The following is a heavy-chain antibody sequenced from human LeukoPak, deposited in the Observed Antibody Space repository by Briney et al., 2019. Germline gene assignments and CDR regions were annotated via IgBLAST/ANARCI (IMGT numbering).Heavy chain of an antibody. J-gene: IGHJ4*02. CDR1: GFTFSGHW. Sequence: GGSLRLSCVASGFTFSGHWMSWVRQAPGKGLEWVANINQDGSEKQYVDSVKGRLTISRDNAKNSLYLQMNSLRAEDTAVYYCVSIPGDWGQGILVTVSS. D-gene: IGHD7-27*01. CDR2: INQDGSEK. V-gene: IGHV3-7*01. CDR3: VSIPGD.